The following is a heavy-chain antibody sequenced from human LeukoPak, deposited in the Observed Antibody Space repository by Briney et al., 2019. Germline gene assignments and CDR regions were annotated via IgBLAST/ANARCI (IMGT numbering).Heavy chain of an antibody. CDR3: ARVPDYGDYTDYFDY. CDR1: GYTFTSYG. D-gene: IGHD4-17*01. J-gene: IGHJ4*02. V-gene: IGHV1-18*04. Sequence: ASVKASCKASGYTFTSYGISWVRQAPGHGVEWMGGISAYNGNTNYAQKLQGRVTMTTDTSTSTAYMELRSLRSDDTAVYYCARVPDYGDYTDYFDYWGQGTLVTVSS. CDR2: ISAYNGNT.